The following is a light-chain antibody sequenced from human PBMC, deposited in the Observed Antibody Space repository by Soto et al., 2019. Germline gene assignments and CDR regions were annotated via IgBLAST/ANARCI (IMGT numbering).Light chain of an antibody. V-gene: IGLV2-8*01. CDR1: KNDIGVYDF. CDR2: EVV. Sequence: SVLTQPPSASGSPGQSVTISCTGTKNDIGVYDFVSWYQHHPGKAPRLIIYEVVQRPSGVPDRFSGSKSGNTASLTVSGLQAADEADYFCKSYRSGSSHVFGTGTKVTVL. J-gene: IGLJ1*01. CDR3: KSYRSGSSHV.